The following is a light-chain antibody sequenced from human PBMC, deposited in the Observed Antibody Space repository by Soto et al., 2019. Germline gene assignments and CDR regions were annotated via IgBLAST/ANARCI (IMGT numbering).Light chain of an antibody. J-gene: IGLJ1*01. CDR1: SSNIGSNT. CDR3: AAWDDSLNGSYV. V-gene: IGLV1-44*01. Sequence: QSVLTQPPSASGTPGQRVTISCSGSSSNIGSNTVNWYQQPPGTAPKLLIYSGNQRPSGVPDRFSGSKSGTSASLAIGGLQSEDEADYYCAAWDDSLNGSYVFGTGTKVT. CDR2: SGN.